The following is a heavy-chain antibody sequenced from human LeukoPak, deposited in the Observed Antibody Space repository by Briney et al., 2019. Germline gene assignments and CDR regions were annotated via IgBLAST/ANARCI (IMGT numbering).Heavy chain of an antibody. Sequence: SVKVSCKASGGTFSSYAISWVRQAPGQGLEWMGGIIPIFGTANYAQKFQGRVTITADESTSTAYMKLSSLRSEDTAVYYCAREGGNYYDSSGPTGSFDYWGQGTLVTVSS. CDR1: GGTFSSYA. CDR3: AREGGNYYDSSGPTGSFDY. D-gene: IGHD3-22*01. CDR2: IIPIFGTA. V-gene: IGHV1-69*13. J-gene: IGHJ4*02.